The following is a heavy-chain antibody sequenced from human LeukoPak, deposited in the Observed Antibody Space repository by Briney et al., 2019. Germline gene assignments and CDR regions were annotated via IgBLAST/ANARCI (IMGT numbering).Heavy chain of an antibody. Sequence: ASVKVSCKASGYTFIAYHMHWVRQAPGQGLEWMGRINPNTGGTNYAQKFQGRVTMTRDTSISTAYMELSRLRSDDTAVYYCARGYYYDSSGYYSPPHFDYWGQGTLVTVSS. V-gene: IGHV1-2*06. J-gene: IGHJ4*02. CDR2: INPNTGGT. CDR3: ARGYYYDSSGYYSPPHFDY. D-gene: IGHD3-22*01. CDR1: GYTFIAYH.